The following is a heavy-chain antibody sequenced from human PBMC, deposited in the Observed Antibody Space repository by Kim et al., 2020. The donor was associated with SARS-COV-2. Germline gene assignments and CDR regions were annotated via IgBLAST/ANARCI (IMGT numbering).Heavy chain of an antibody. CDR1: GFTFSSYW. J-gene: IGHJ6*02. CDR3: ARVDGSSSWYSHYYYYGMDV. CDR2: IKQDGSEK. V-gene: IGHV3-7*03. Sequence: GGSLRLSCAASGFTFSSYWMSWVRQAPGKGLEWVANIKQDGSEKYYVDSVKGRFTISRDNAKNSLYLQMNSLRAEDTAVYYCARVDGSSSWYSHYYYYGMDVWGQGTPVTVSS. D-gene: IGHD6-13*01.